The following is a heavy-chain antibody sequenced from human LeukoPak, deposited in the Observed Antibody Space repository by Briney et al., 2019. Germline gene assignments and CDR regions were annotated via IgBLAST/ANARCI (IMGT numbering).Heavy chain of an antibody. J-gene: IGHJ5*02. CDR2: IWYDGSNK. V-gene: IGHV3-33*08. CDR1: GFTFSSHW. Sequence: GGSLRLSCAASGFTFSSHWMTWVRQAPGKGLEWVAVIWYDGSNKYYADSVKGRFTISRDNSKNTLYLQMNSLRAEDTAVYYCARARVAVAGVLDWFDPWGQGTLVTVSS. CDR3: ARARVAVAGVLDWFDP. D-gene: IGHD6-19*01.